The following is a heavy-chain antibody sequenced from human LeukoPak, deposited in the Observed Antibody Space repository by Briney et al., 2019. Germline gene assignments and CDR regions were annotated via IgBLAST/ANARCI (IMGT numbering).Heavy chain of an antibody. D-gene: IGHD3-22*01. CDR3: AKTSGDSSGYYAALDH. V-gene: IGHV3-23*01. J-gene: IGHJ4*02. CDR1: GFTFSSYA. CDR2: IHGSGGST. Sequence: GGSLRLSCAASGFTFSSYAMSWVRQAPGKGLEWVSTIHGSGGSTYYADSVKGRFTISRDNSKNTVYLHMNSLRAEDTAVHYCAKTSGDSSGYYAALDHWGQGTLVTVSS.